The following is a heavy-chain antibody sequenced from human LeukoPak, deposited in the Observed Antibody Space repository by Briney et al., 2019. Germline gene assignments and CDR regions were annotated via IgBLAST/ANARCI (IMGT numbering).Heavy chain of an antibody. V-gene: IGHV3-21*01. CDR1: GFIFSTYS. J-gene: IGHJ6*04. Sequence: GGSLRLSCAASGFIFSTYSMNWVRQAPGKGLEWVSSISSSSSHIYYADSVKGRLTISRDNAKNSLYLQIYSLRAQDTAVYYCARDTRFGALYDSSYHGMDVWGKGTTVSVSS. CDR2: ISSSSSHI. CDR3: ARDTRFGALYDSSYHGMDV. D-gene: IGHD3-10*01.